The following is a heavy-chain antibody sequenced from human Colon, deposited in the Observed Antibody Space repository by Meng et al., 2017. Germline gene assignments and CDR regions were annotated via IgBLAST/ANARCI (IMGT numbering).Heavy chain of an antibody. Sequence: EGSGTGLVKPSGTLSLTCAVSGGSISSSNWWSWVRQPPGKGLEWIGEIYHSGSTNYNPSLKSRVTISVDKSKNQFSLKLSSVTAADTAVYYCARKKWVGASGGFDYWGQGTLVTVSS. V-gene: IGHV4-4*02. CDR1: GGSISSSNW. CDR3: ARKKWVGASGGFDY. D-gene: IGHD1-26*01. J-gene: IGHJ4*02. CDR2: IYHSGST.